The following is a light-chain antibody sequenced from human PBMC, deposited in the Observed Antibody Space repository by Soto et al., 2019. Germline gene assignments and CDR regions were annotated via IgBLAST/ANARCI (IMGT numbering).Light chain of an antibody. CDR1: QSVSSN. J-gene: IGKJ1*01. V-gene: IGKV3-15*01. CDR3: QQYNNWPQT. Sequence: EIVMTQSPATLSVSPGERATLSCRARQSVSSNLVWYQQKPGQAPRLLIYSASTRATGIPARFSGSGSGTEFTLTISSLQSEDFAVYYCQQYNNWPQTFGQGTKVDTK. CDR2: SAS.